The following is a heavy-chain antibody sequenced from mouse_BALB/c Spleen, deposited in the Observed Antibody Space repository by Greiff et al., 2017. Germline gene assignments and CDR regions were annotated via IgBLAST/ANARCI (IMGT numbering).Heavy chain of an antibody. CDR2: INPSNGRT. V-gene: IGHV1S81*02. CDR1: GYTFTSYW. CDR3: ARRGYDALIDY. J-gene: IGHJ2*01. Sequence: QVQLQQPGAELVKPGASVKLSCKASGYTFTSYWMHWVKQRPGQGLEWIGEINPSNGRTNYNEKFKSKATLTVDKSSSTAYMQLSSLTSEDSAVYYCARRGYDALIDYWGQGTTLTVSS. D-gene: IGHD2-14*01.